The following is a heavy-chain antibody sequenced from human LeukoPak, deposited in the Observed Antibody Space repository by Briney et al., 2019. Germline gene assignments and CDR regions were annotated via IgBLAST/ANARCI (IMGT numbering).Heavy chain of an antibody. CDR1: GASIRGYY. V-gene: IGHV4-59*08. Sequence: PSETLSLTCTVSGASIRGYYCSWVRQPPGQGLEWIGYIYYSGTTVYNASLKRRVIMSLDTSKNPFSLRLSSVTAADTAVYYCARHAPAHFDFLWGQGTLVTVSS. CDR2: IYYSGTT. CDR3: ARHAPAHFDFL. J-gene: IGHJ4*02. D-gene: IGHD3-9*01.